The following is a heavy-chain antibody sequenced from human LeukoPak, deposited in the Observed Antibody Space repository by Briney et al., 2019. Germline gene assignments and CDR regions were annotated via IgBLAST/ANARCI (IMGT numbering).Heavy chain of an antibody. J-gene: IGHJ5*02. V-gene: IGHV3-30-3*01. CDR2: ISYDGSNK. Sequence: GGSLRLSCAASGFTFSSYAMHWVRQAPGKGLEWVAVISYDGSNKYYADSVKGRFTISRDNSKNTLYLQMNSLRAEDTAVYYCARGGAGDPSWFDPWGQGTLVTVSS. CDR3: ARGGAGDPSWFDP. D-gene: IGHD3-16*01. CDR1: GFTFSSYA.